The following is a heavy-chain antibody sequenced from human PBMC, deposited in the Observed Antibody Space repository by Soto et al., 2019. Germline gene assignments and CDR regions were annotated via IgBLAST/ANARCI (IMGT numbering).Heavy chain of an antibody. Sequence: VQLLESGGGVVQPGGPLGLSVEGSGLTFVGFGRNLISYGMSWSGRPQGKGLEWVALIGGTGSKEEYADPVKGRFTISRDNSKNTVYLQMSSLRVEDTGVYYCARSRMPYSDNEPSRDWGPGTLVTVSS. V-gene: IGHV3-33*01. D-gene: IGHD5-12*01. J-gene: IGHJ4*02. CDR3: ARSRMPYSDNEPSRD. CDR1: GLTFVGFGRNLISYG. CDR2: IGGTGSKE.